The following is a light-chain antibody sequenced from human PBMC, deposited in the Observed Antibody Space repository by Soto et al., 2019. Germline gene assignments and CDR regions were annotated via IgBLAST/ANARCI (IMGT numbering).Light chain of an antibody. J-gene: IGKJ1*01. CDR1: QGISSY. Sequence: DIQLTQSPSFLSASVGDRVTITCRASQGISSYLAWYQQKPGKAPKLLIYAASTLQRGVPSRFRGSGSGTEFTLTISSLQPEDFATYYCQKLNSYPRTFGQGTKVEI. CDR2: AAS. V-gene: IGKV1-9*01. CDR3: QKLNSYPRT.